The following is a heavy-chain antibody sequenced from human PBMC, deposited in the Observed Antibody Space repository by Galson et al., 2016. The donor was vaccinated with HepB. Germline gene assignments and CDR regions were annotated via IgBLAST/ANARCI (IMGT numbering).Heavy chain of an antibody. Sequence: QSGAAVKKPGESLKISCKGSGYSFTTYWIGWVRQLHGKGLEWMGMIYPGDSDTRYSPSFQGQVTITADQSINTAYLQWSSLKASDTAMYYCARTVSIAAPGGADYWGQGTLVTVSS. D-gene: IGHD6-13*01. J-gene: IGHJ4*02. CDR3: ARTVSIAAPGGADY. CDR1: GYSFTTYW. CDR2: IYPGDSDT. V-gene: IGHV5-51*01.